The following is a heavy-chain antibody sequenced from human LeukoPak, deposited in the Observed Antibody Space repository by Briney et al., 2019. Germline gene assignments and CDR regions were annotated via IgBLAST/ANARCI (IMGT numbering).Heavy chain of an antibody. CDR1: ASTFTRYS. J-gene: IGHJ4*02. CDR2: ISAYNGNT. CDR3: ARHSYGSFELRS. D-gene: IGHD5-18*01. V-gene: IGHV1-18*01. Sequence: ASVKVSFKASASTFTRYSIRWVRPAPGQGLEWMGWISAYNGNTNYAQKLQGRVTMTTDTSTSTAYMELRSLRSDDTAVYYCARHSYGSFELRSWGQGTLVTVSS.